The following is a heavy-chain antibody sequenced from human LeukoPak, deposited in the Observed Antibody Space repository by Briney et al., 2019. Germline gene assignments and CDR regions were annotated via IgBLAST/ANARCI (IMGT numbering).Heavy chain of an antibody. CDR3: ARDGVSALNLYSDL. CDR2: IYSSGAT. V-gene: IGHV4-61*10. CDR1: GGSISSGGYY. Sequence: PSETLSLTCTVSGGSISSGGYYWSWIRQPAGKGLEWIGRIYSSGATNYNPSLKSRVTISVDTSKNQFSLKLSSVTAADTAVYYCARDGVSALNLYSDLWGRGTLVTVSS. J-gene: IGHJ2*01. D-gene: IGHD3-3*01.